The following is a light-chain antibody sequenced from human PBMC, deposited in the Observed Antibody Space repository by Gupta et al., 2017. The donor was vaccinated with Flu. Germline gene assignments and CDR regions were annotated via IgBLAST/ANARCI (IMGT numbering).Light chain of an antibody. CDR1: QSFSSNF. CDR3: QQYDASPRLT. V-gene: IGKV3-20*01. Sequence: EIVLTQSPGTLSLSPGERATLSCRASQSFSSNFLAWFQQKPGQAPRLLIYDASSRATGIPDRFSGSGSGADFSLTISRLEPEDFAVYFCQQYDASPRLTFGGGTKVEIK. J-gene: IGKJ4*01. CDR2: DAS.